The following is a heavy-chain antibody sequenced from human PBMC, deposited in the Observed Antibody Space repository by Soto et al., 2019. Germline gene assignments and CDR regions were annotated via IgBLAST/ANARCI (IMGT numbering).Heavy chain of an antibody. V-gene: IGHV4-59*01. J-gene: IGHJ5*02. Sequence: TSETLSLTCTVSGGSISSYYWSWIRQPPGKGLEWIGYIYYSGSTNYNPSLKSRVTISVDTSKNQFSLKLSSVTAADTAVYYCARRGTEGWFDPWGQGTLVTVSS. CDR2: IYYSGST. CDR3: ARRGTEGWFDP. CDR1: GGSISSYY.